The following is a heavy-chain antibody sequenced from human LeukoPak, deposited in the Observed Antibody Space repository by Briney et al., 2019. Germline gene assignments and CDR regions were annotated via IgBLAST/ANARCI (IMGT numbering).Heavy chain of an antibody. V-gene: IGHV1-69*06. J-gene: IGHJ4*02. D-gene: IGHD3-22*01. CDR2: IIPIFGTA. CDR3: ASNLPPNYYDSSGPPEEGY. CDR1: GGTFSSYA. Sequence: SVKVSCKASGGTFSSYAISWVRQAPGQGLEWMGGIIPIFGTANYAQKFQGRVTITAEKSTSTAYMELSSLRSEDTAVYYCASNLPPNYYDSSGPPEEGYWGQGTLVTVSS.